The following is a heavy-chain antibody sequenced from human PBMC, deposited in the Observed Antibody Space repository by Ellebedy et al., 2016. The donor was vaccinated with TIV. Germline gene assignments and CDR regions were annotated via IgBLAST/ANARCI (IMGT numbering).Heavy chain of an antibody. CDR3: ATSKLYLDTSGYFDY. CDR1: GYTFTIYG. D-gene: IGHD3-22*01. J-gene: IGHJ4*02. V-gene: IGHV1-18*04. CDR2: ISAYNGNT. Sequence: AASVKVSCKASGYTFTIYGINWVRQAPGQGLEWMGWISAYNGNTNYAQKLQGRVTMTTDTSTSTAYMELRSLRSDDKAVYYCATSKLYLDTSGYFDYWGQGTLVTVSS.